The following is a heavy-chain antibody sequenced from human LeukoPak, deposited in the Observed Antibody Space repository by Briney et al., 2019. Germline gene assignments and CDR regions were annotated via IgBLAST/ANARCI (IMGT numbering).Heavy chain of an antibody. D-gene: IGHD6-13*01. J-gene: IGHJ4*02. Sequence: ASVKVSCKASGYTFTGYHMHWVRQAPGQGLEWMGWINSNSGGTDYAQKFQGRVTMTRDTSISTAYMELSRLRSDDTAVYYCAREYIAAAGPIDYWGQGTLVTVSS. CDR2: INSNSGGT. CDR3: AREYIAAAGPIDY. CDR1: GYTFTGYH. V-gene: IGHV1-2*02.